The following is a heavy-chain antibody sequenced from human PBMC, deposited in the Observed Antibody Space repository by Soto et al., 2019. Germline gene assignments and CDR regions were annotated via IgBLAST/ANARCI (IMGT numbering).Heavy chain of an antibody. J-gene: IGHJ4*02. V-gene: IGHV3-74*03. D-gene: IGHD5-18*01. CDR2: INSDGTTT. Sequence: EVQLVESGGGAIQPGGSLRLSCVASGLTFSRHWMHWVRQVPGKGLVWVSRINSDGTTTANADFVKGRFTISRDNAKNTLYLQMARLRADDTAIYYCAAERAEARGYSYGRTLDYWGQGALVTVSS. CDR3: AAERAEARGYSYGRTLDY. CDR1: GLTFSRHW.